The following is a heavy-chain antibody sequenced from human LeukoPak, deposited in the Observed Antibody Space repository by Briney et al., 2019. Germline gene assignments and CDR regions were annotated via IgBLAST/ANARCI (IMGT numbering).Heavy chain of an antibody. Sequence: SETLSLSCTVSGGSISSHYWSLIRQPPGKGLEWIVYIYYSGSTKYNPSLKSRVTISVDTSKNQFSVKLRSVTAADTAVYYCARDGSADLRINWFDPWGQGTLVTVSS. CDR3: ARDGSADLRINWFDP. D-gene: IGHD2-15*01. J-gene: IGHJ5*02. CDR1: GGSISSHY. V-gene: IGHV4-59*11. CDR2: IYYSGST.